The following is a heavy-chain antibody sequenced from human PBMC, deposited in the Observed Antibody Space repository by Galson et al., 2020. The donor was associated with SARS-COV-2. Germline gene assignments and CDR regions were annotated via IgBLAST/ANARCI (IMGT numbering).Heavy chain of an antibody. J-gene: IGHJ3*02. Sequence: ASVQVSCKASGYTFTGYYMHWVRQAPGQGLEWMGWINPNSGGTNYAQKFQGRVTMTRDTSISIAYMELSRLRSDDTAVYYCARDGTAMVTNGFDIWGQGTMGTVSA. CDR1: GYTFTGYY. CDR3: ARDGTAMVTNGFDI. V-gene: IGHV1-2*02. CDR2: INPNSGGT. D-gene: IGHD5-18*01.